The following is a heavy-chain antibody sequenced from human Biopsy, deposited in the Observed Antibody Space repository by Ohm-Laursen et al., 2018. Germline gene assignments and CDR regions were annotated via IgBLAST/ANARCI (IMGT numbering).Heavy chain of an antibody. V-gene: IGHV4-31*03. CDR1: GASVKTSGYF. J-gene: IGHJ2*01. D-gene: IGHD3-9*01. Sequence: SHTLSLTCSVSGASVKTSGYFWAWIRQRPGKGLDWIGYISYNERTHYNPSLTSRLAISFDTSNNRISLQLRSVSVADTAVYYCVREPKTGTAEAWYFDLWGRGSPVTVPS. CDR3: VREPKTGTAEAWYFDL. CDR2: ISYNERT.